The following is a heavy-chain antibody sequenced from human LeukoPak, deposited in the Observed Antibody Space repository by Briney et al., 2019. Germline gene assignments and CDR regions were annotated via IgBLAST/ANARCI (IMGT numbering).Heavy chain of an antibody. CDR2: INPNSGGT. J-gene: IGHJ4*02. CDR1: GYTFTGYY. Sequence: ASVKVSCKASGYTFTGYYMYWVRQAPGQGLEWMGWINPNSGGTNYAQKLQGRVTMTRDTSISTAYMELSRLRSDDTAVYYCARASRGYSGSGTYLYYFDHWGQGTLVTVSS. D-gene: IGHD3-10*01. CDR3: ARASRGYSGSGTYLYYFDH. V-gene: IGHV1-2*02.